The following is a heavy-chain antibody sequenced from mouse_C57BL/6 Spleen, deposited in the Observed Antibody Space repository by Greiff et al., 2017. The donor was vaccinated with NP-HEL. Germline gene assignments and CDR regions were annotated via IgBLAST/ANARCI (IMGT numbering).Heavy chain of an antibody. V-gene: IGHV1-26*01. Sequence: VQLQQSGPELVKPGASVKISCKASGYTFTDYYMNWVKQSHGKSLEWIGDINPNNGGTSYNQKFKGKATLTVDKSSSTAYMELRSLTSEDSAVYYCARWADYGYFDYWGQGTTLTVSS. J-gene: IGHJ2*01. CDR3: ARWADYGYFDY. D-gene: IGHD1-1*01. CDR1: GYTFTDYY. CDR2: INPNNGGT.